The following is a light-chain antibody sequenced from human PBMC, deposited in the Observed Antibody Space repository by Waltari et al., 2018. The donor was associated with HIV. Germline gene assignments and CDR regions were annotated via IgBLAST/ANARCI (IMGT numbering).Light chain of an antibody. J-gene: IGKJ3*01. Sequence: DVVMTQSPDSLALSLGERATINCQSSPTLFLSSTKNNYLAWYQQKPGQPPKLLIYWASTRESGVPDRFSGGGSGTDFTLTISSLQAEDVAVYFCQQYYYFPQTFGPGTKVDI. CDR3: QQYYYFPQT. CDR2: WAS. CDR1: PTLFLSSTKNNY. V-gene: IGKV4-1*01.